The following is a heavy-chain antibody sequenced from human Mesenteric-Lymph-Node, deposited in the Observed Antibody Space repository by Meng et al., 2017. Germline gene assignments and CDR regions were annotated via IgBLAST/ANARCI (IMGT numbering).Heavy chain of an antibody. V-gene: IGHV6-1*01. Sequence: SETLSLTCAISGDSVSSNSAAWNWIRQSPSRGLEWLGRTYYRSKRYNDYAVSVKSRITIDTDTTKDQFSLQLNSVTPEDTAVYYCARDSIAAAGGYFDYWGQGTLVTVSS. J-gene: IGHJ4*02. D-gene: IGHD6-13*01. CDR1: GDSVSSNSAA. CDR3: ARDSIAAAGGYFDY. CDR2: TYYRSKRYN.